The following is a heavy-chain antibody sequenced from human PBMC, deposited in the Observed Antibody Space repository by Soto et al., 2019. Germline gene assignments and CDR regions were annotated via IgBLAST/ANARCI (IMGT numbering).Heavy chain of an antibody. Sequence: QVQLVESGGGVVQPGRSLRLSCAASGFTFSSYGMHWVRQAPGKGLEWVAVISYDGSNKYYADSVKGRFTISRDNSKNTLYLQMNSLRAEDTAVYYCAKDGRRYGDGDGDWFDPWGQGTLVTVSS. CDR1: GFTFSSYG. D-gene: IGHD4-17*01. CDR2: ISYDGSNK. CDR3: AKDGRRYGDGDGDWFDP. J-gene: IGHJ5*02. V-gene: IGHV3-30*18.